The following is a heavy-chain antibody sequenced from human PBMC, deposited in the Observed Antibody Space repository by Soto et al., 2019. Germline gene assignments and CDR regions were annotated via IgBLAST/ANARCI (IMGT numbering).Heavy chain of an antibody. CDR1: GFTFEDHG. J-gene: IGHJ3*02. D-gene: IGHD6-19*01. V-gene: IGHV3-20*04. CDR2: INWSGSST. Sequence: EVQLVESGGGVVWPGGSLRLSCAASGFTFEDHGMTWVRQVPGKGLEWVAEINWSGSSTSYADSVKGRFTISRDNAKNSLYLQMNSLRAEDTALYFCARDGGVAVAVDASDIWGQGTMVTVSS. CDR3: ARDGGVAVAVDASDI.